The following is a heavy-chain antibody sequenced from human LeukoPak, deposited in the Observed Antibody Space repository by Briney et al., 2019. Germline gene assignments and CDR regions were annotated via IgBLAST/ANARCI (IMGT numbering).Heavy chain of an antibody. CDR1: GGSISSGGYY. J-gene: IGHJ2*01. Sequence: SETLSLTCTVSGGSISSGGYYWSWIRQHPGKGLEWVGYSYYSGSTYYNPSLKSRVTISVDTSKNQFSLKLSSVTAADTAVYYCARGLVVPAAPVGWYFDLWGRGTLVNVSS. V-gene: IGHV4-31*03. D-gene: IGHD2-2*01. CDR3: ARGLVVPAAPVGWYFDL. CDR2: SYYSGST.